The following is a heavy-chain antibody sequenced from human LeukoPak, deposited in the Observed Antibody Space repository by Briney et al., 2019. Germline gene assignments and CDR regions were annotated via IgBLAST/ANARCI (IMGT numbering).Heavy chain of an antibody. CDR2: ISAYDGNT. Sequence: ASVKVSCKASGYTFTSYGISWVRQAPGQGLEWMGWISAYDGNTNYAQKLQGRVTMTTDTSTSTAYMELRSLRSDDTAVYYCARDTLTGYPAPFDYWGQGTLVTVSS. D-gene: IGHD3-9*01. CDR1: GYTFTSYG. V-gene: IGHV1-18*01. J-gene: IGHJ4*02. CDR3: ARDTLTGYPAPFDY.